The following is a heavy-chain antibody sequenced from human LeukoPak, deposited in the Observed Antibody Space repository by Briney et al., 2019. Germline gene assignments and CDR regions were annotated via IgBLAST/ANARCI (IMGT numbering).Heavy chain of an antibody. Sequence: PGRSLRLSCAASGFTFSSYGMHWIRQAPGKGLEWVAVISYDGSNKYYADSVKGRFTISRDNSKNTLYLQMNSLRAEDTAVYYCAREVTAARPYFDYWGQGTLVTVSS. CDR2: ISYDGSNK. V-gene: IGHV3-30*03. CDR1: GFTFSSYG. J-gene: IGHJ4*02. D-gene: IGHD6-6*01. CDR3: AREVTAARPYFDY.